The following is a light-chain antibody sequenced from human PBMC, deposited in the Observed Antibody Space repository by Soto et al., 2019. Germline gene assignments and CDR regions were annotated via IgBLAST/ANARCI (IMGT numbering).Light chain of an antibody. CDR3: HQYASSPRT. Sequence: EIVLTQSPGTLSLSPGERATLSCRASQSVSSSYLAWYQQKPGQAPRLLIYGASSRATVIPDRFSGSGSGTDFTLTIIRLEPEDFAVYYCHQYASSPRTFGQGTKV. CDR2: GAS. J-gene: IGKJ1*01. CDR1: QSVSSSY. V-gene: IGKV3-20*01.